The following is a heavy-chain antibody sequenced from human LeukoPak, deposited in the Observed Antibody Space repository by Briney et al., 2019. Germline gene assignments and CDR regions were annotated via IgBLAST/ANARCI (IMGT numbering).Heavy chain of an antibody. Sequence: SQTLSLTCAVSGGSISSGGYSWSWIRQPPGKGLEWIGYIYHSGSTYYDPSLKSRVTISVDRSKNQFSLKLSSVTAADTAVYYCARGDYDSSGYYLDYWGQGTLVTVSS. CDR2: IYHSGST. CDR1: GGSISSGGYS. CDR3: ARGDYDSSGYYLDY. J-gene: IGHJ4*02. V-gene: IGHV4-30-2*01. D-gene: IGHD3-22*01.